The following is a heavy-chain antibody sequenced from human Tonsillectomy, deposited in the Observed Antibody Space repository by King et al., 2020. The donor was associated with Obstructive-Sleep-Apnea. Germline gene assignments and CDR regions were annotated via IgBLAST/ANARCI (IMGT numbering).Heavy chain of an antibody. V-gene: IGHV3-13*01. CDR1: GFTFSSYD. D-gene: IGHD2-15*01. CDR2: IGLAGDT. CDR3: ARGDCSGSSCCSLSAFDV. J-gene: IGHJ3*01. Sequence: VQLVESGGGLVQPGGSLRLSCAASGFTFSSYDMHWVRQGTGKGLEWVAVIGLAGDTYYPGSVKGRFTISRENAKNSLYLQMNSLRAGDTAVYYCARGDCSGSSCCSLSAFDVWGQGTMVTVSS.